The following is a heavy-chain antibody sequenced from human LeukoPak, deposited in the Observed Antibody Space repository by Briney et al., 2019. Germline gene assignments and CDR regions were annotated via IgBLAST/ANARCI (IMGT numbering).Heavy chain of an antibody. V-gene: IGHV1-46*01. CDR3: ARDRGWFDP. J-gene: IGHJ5*02. Sequence: ASVKVCCKASGYTFTSYYMHWVRQAPGQGLEWMGIVNPSGGSTSYAQKFQGRLTMTRDTSTSTVYMELSSLRSEDTAVYYCARDRGWFDPWGQGTLVTVFS. CDR2: VNPSGGST. CDR1: GYTFTSYY.